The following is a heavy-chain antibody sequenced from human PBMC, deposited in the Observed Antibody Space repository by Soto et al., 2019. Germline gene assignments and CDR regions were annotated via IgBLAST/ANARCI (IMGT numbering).Heavy chain of an antibody. J-gene: IGHJ4*02. CDR3: ARDFSSSWYYFDY. V-gene: IGHV1-3*01. Sequence: ASVKVSCKASGYTFTGYAMRWVRQAPGQRLEWMGWINAGNGNTKYSQKFQGRVTITRDTSASTAYMELSSLRSEDTAVYYCARDFSSSWYYFDYWGQGTLVTVSS. D-gene: IGHD6-13*01. CDR1: GYTFTGYA. CDR2: INAGNGNT.